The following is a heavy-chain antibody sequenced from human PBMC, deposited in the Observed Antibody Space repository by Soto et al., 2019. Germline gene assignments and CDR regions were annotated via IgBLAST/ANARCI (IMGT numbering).Heavy chain of an antibody. J-gene: IGHJ5*02. CDR2: VYHTGYT. CDR3: AKDPLEGGWAARPGSWFDP. D-gene: IGHD6-6*01. V-gene: IGHV4-4*07. Sequence: LSLTCSVSGGSVSGYYWSWIRQPAGKGLEWIGRVYHTGYTNYNPSLRGRVTMSLDTSKNQISLKLTSVTAADTAVYFRAKDPLEGGWAARPGSWFDPWGLGTLVTVSS. CDR1: GGSVSGYY.